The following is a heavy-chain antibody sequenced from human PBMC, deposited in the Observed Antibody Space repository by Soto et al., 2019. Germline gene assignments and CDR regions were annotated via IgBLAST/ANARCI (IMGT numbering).Heavy chain of an antibody. J-gene: IGHJ4*02. CDR3: ARGGEIVVVVSTTGRYFDY. D-gene: IGHD2-15*01. CDR2: INHSGST. V-gene: IGHV4-34*01. CDR1: GGSFSGYY. Sequence: QVQLQQWGAGLLKPSETLSLTCAVYGGSFSGYYWTWIRQPPGKGLERIGEINHSGSTNYNPSLKSRVTISVDTSKNQFSLKLSSVTAADTAVYYCARGGEIVVVVSTTGRYFDYWGQGTLVTVSS.